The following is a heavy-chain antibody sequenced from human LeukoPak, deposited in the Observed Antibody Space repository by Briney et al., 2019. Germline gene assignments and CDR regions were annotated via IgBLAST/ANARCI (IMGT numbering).Heavy chain of an antibody. J-gene: IGHJ4*02. CDR2: ISHDGRTK. D-gene: IGHD6-13*01. Sequence: RAGGSLRLSCVVSGFNFDNFAMHWVRQPLGKGLEWVAVISHDGRTKYYADSMKGRFTISRDNAKNSLYLQMNSLRAEDTAVYYCARDPLPRYSSSNYYFDYWGQGTLVTVSS. V-gene: IGHV3-30*04. CDR1: GFNFDNFA. CDR3: ARDPLPRYSSSNYYFDY.